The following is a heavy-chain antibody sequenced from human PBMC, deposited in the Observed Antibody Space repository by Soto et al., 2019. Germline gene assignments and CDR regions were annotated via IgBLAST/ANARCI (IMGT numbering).Heavy chain of an antibody. CDR2: ISSSSSTI. CDR1: VLTFSSYS. D-gene: IGHD3-10*01. V-gene: IGHV3-48*01. CDR3: ARGFEFGEFDY. J-gene: IGHJ4*02. Sequence: PGGSLRLSCAASVLTFSSYSMNWVRQAPGKGLEWVSYISSSSSTIYYADSVKGRFTISRDNAKNSLYLQMNSLRAEDTAVYYCARGFEFGEFDYWGQGTLVTVSS.